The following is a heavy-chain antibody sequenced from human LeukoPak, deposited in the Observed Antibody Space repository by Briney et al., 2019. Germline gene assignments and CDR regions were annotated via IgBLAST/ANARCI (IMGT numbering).Heavy chain of an antibody. Sequence: PGGSLRLSCAASGFTFSSYEMNWVRQAPGKGLEWVSYISSSGSTIYYADSVKGRFTISRDNAKNSLYLQMNSLRAEDTAVYYCARDQRDFGVVIPDYYYYYMDVWGKGTTVTVSS. J-gene: IGHJ6*03. CDR1: GFTFSSYE. CDR3: ARDQRDFGVVIPDYYYYYMDV. D-gene: IGHD3-3*01. CDR2: ISSSGSTI. V-gene: IGHV3-48*03.